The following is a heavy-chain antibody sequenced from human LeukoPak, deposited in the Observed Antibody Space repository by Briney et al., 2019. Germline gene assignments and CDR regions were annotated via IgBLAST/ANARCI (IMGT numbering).Heavy chain of an antibody. D-gene: IGHD5-12*01. CDR2: IDAGNGRT. Sequence: ASVKVSCKASGYDFTKYAVQWVRQAPGQRLEWMGWIDAGNGRTKYSQDFQGRVTITRDTSARIAYMELSSLRSEDTAVYYCARGLPVWWLTPTANWFDPWGQGTLVTVSS. CDR1: GYDFTKYA. J-gene: IGHJ5*02. V-gene: IGHV1-3*03. CDR3: ARGLPVWWLTPTANWFDP.